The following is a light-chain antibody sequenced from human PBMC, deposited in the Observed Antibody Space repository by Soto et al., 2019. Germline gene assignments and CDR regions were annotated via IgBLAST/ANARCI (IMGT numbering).Light chain of an antibody. CDR3: QQRSNWPES. J-gene: IGKJ1*01. CDR2: AAS. V-gene: IGKV1-33*01. Sequence: IQLTQSPSSLSASVGESVTITCRASQDIDNYLNWYQHRPGEAPKLLIYAASYLETGVPARFSGSGSGTDYTLTISSLEPEDFAIYYCQQRSNWPESFGQGTKVDIK. CDR1: QDIDNY.